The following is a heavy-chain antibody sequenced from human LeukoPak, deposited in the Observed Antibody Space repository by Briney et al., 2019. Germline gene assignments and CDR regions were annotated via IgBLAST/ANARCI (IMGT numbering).Heavy chain of an antibody. CDR2: TPYSGST. D-gene: IGHD1-1*01. CDR1: GGSISSYY. CDR3: ARGNAYNWRFDF. V-gene: IGHV4-59*01. J-gene: IGHJ4*02. Sequence: SETLSLTCSVSGGSISSYYWNWIRQTPGKGLQWIGYTPYSGSTNYNPSLKSRVSISVDTSKNQFSLKLSSVTAADTALYYCARGNAYNWRFDFWGQGTLVTVSS.